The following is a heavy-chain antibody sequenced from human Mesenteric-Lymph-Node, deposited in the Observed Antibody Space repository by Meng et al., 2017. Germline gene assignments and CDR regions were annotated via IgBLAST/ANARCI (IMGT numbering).Heavy chain of an antibody. J-gene: IGHJ4*02. V-gene: IGHV4-28*01. D-gene: IGHD3-16*01. CDR3: ARNVPGTSAYDF. CDR2: IYYGGST. Sequence: QVQLQESGPGLVKPSETLSLTCAVSGYSISSTNWWGWIRQTPGKGLEWIGYIYYGGSTSYNPSLKSRVTMSVDTSKNQFSLKLNSVTAVDTAVYYCARNVPGTSAYDFWGQGTLVTVSS. CDR1: GYSISSTNW.